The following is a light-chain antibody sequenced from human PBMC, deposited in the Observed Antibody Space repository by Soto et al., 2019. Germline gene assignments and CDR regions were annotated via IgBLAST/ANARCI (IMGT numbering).Light chain of an antibody. CDR2: EGS. Sequence: QSALTQPASVSGSPGQSITISCTGTSSDVGSYKLVSWYQQHPGKAPKLMIYEGSKRPSGVSNRFSGSKSGNTASLTISGLQAEDEADYYCCSYASSRSLVFGGGTKLTVL. CDR1: SSDVGSYKL. J-gene: IGLJ2*01. V-gene: IGLV2-23*01. CDR3: CSYASSRSLV.